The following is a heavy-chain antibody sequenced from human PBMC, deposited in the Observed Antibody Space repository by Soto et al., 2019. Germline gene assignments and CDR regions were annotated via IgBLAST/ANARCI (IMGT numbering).Heavy chain of an antibody. V-gene: IGHV1-18*01. J-gene: IGHJ3*02. CDR1: GYTFTSYG. CDR2: ISAYNGNT. Sequence: QVQLVQSGAEVKKPGASVKVSCKASGYTFTSYGISWVRQAPGQGLEWMGWISAYNGNTNYAQKLQGRVTMTPDTSTSTAYMELRSLRSDDTAVYYCARAPTPPIWSGDAFDIWGQGTMVTVSS. D-gene: IGHD3-10*01. CDR3: ARAPTPPIWSGDAFDI.